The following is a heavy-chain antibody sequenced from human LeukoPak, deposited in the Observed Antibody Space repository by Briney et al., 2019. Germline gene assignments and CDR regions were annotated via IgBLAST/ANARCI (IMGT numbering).Heavy chain of an antibody. CDR1: RYTLTRYA. J-gene: IGHJ4*02. D-gene: IGHD2-15*01. Sequence: ASVKVSRKASRYTLTRYAICSVRQAPGQGLEWVGWISAYNGNTNYAHTVQGRVTMTTDTSTSTVYMELRSLRADDTAVYYCARDRGGVVVAATWDYWGQGTLVTVSS. CDR2: ISAYNGNT. V-gene: IGHV1-18*01. CDR3: ARDRGGVVVAATWDY.